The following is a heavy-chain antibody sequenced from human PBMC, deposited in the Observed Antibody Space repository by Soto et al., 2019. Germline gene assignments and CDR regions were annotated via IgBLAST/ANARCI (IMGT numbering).Heavy chain of an antibody. CDR2: INTKTAGT. V-gene: IGHV1-2*02. Sequence: ASVKVSCKASGYSFTDYYIHWVRQAPGQGLDWMGWINTKTAGTDYAETFQGRVTMTGDTSINTAYMILGTLTSDDTGVYYCARVGPTGWFDPWGQGTLVTVSS. CDR1: GYSFTDYY. CDR3: ARVGPTGWFDP. J-gene: IGHJ5*02.